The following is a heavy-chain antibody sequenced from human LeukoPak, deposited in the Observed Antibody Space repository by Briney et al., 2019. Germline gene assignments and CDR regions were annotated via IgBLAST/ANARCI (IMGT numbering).Heavy chain of an antibody. CDR3: AKHSSSWYCDY. J-gene: IGHJ4*02. CDR1: GFTFSDAW. CDR2: IQSKTDGGPT. Sequence: GGSLRLSWATSGFTFSDAWMSWVRQAPGEGLEWVGRIQSKTDGGPTEYAAPVKDRFTISRDDSKNTLYLQMNSLKAGDTAVHYCAKHSSSWYCDYWGQGTLVTVSS. V-gene: IGHV3-15*01. D-gene: IGHD6-13*01.